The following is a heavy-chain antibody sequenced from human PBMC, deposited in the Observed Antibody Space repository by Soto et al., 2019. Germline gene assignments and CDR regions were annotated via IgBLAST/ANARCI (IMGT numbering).Heavy chain of an antibody. CDR1: GGSISSSSYY. D-gene: IGHD4-17*01. V-gene: IGHV4-39*01. CDR2: IYYSGST. J-gene: IGHJ1*01. Sequence: SETLSLTCTVSGGSISSSSYYWGWIRQPPGKGLEWIGSIYYSGSTYYNPSLKSRVTISVDTSKNQFSLKLSSVTAADTAVYYCARLDGDYPYYFQHWGQGTLVTVSS. CDR3: ARLDGDYPYYFQH.